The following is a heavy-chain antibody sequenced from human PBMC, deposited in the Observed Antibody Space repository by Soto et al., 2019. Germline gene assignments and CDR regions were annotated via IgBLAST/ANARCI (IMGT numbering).Heavy chain of an antibody. CDR1: GVSISRDNW. CDR2: IHHRGST. D-gene: IGHD6-13*01. Sequence: QVQLQESGPGLVGPSGTVSLTCAVSGVSISRDNWWGWVRQPPGQALEWIGEIHHRGSTNYNPSLKSRVTMSVVPSKDLCSRTLNSVTAADTAFYDCARDQGSHPGDWGQGTLVSVSS. J-gene: IGHJ4*02. CDR3: ARDQGSHPGD. V-gene: IGHV4-4*02.